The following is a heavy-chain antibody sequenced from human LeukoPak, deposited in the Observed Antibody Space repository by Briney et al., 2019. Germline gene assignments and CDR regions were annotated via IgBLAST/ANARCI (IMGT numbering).Heavy chain of an antibody. CDR1: GGSISGSY. Sequence: PSETLSLTCTVSGGSISGSYWSWIRQPPGKGLEWIAYLYNSGSTNYNPSLKSRVTISIDTSKNQFSLKLSSLTAADTAIYYCARGIESYGDYGYWGQGILVTVSS. CDR3: ARGIESYGDYGY. V-gene: IGHV4-59*01. D-gene: IGHD4-17*01. CDR2: LYNSGST. J-gene: IGHJ4*02.